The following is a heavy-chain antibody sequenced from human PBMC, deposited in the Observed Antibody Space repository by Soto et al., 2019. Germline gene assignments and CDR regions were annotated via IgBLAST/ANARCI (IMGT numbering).Heavy chain of an antibody. CDR1: GYSFTSYW. D-gene: IGHD6-19*01. J-gene: IGHJ5*01. CDR2: IYPGDSDT. V-gene: IGHV5-51*01. Sequence: KSSCEGSGYSFTSYWIAWVRQMPGKGLEWMGIIYPGDSDTRYSPSFQGQVTISADKSIRTVYLTWSSLKASDNAMYYCATWRRSSWFDSWGQGTLVTVSS. CDR3: ATWRRSSWFDS.